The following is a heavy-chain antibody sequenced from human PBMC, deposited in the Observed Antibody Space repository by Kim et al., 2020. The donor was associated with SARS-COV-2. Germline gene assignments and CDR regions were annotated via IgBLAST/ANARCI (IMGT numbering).Heavy chain of an antibody. J-gene: IGHJ4*02. V-gene: IGHV3-11*06. CDR3: ARAPPYYYGSGSYYRPFDY. Sequence: GRLTISRDNAKNSLYLQMNRLRAEDTAVYYCARAPPYYYGSGSYYRPFDYWGQGTLVTVSS. D-gene: IGHD3-10*01.